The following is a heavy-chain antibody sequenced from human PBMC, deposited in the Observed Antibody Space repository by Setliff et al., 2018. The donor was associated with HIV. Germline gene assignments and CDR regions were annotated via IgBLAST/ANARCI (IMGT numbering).Heavy chain of an antibody. D-gene: IGHD6-19*01. V-gene: IGHV4-39*01. J-gene: IGHJ5*02. CDR3: ARPHSGRGGGAYFDP. Sequence: NPSETLSLTCTVSGDSITSGHFYWGWIRQAPGKGLEWIGNILDGRVTFFNPSLRGRVTISVDASKNQVSLNLRPVTAADSAVYHCARPHSGRGGGAYFDPWGQGILVTVSS. CDR1: GDSITSGHFY. CDR2: ILDGRVT.